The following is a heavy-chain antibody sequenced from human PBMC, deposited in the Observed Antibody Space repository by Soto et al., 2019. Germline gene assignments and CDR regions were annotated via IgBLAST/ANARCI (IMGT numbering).Heavy chain of an antibody. V-gene: IGHV3-21*01. J-gene: IGHJ5*02. CDR3: TRDASRDSSARGWFDT. CDR2: ISSNSAYI. CDR1: GFTFRSFT. Sequence: GGSLRLSWAASGFTFRSFTMNWVRQAPGKGLEWVSTISSNSAYIYYTDALRGRFTISRDNAKNSLPLQMNSLRAEDTAVYYCTRDASRDSSARGWFDTGRPGTLVTVSS. D-gene: IGHD6-13*01.